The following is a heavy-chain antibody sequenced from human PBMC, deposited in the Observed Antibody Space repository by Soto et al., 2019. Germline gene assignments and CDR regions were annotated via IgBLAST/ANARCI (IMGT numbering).Heavy chain of an antibody. D-gene: IGHD2-2*01. CDR1: GFTVSSNY. CDR2: IYSGGST. V-gene: IGHV3-66*01. Sequence: EVQLVESGGGLVQPGGSLRLSCAASGFTVSSNYMSWVRQAPGKGLEWVSVIYSGGSTYYADSVKGRFTISRDNSKNTLYLLMNSLRAEDTAVYYCARDREDCSSTSCYGNYYYGMDVWGQGTTVTVSS. J-gene: IGHJ6*02. CDR3: ARDREDCSSTSCYGNYYYGMDV.